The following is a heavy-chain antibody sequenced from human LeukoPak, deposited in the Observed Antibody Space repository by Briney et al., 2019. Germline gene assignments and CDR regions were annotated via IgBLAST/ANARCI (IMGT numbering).Heavy chain of an antibody. V-gene: IGHV3-66*02. CDR1: GFTVSSNY. D-gene: IGHD3-10*01. CDR3: ARDRGPGMTSDAFDI. Sequence: GGSLRLSCAASGFTVSSNYMSWVRQAPGKGLEWVSVIYSGGSTYYADSVKGRFAISRDNSKNTLYLQMNSLRAEDMAVYYCARDRGPGMTSDAFDIWGQGTMVTVSS. CDR2: IYSGGST. J-gene: IGHJ3*02.